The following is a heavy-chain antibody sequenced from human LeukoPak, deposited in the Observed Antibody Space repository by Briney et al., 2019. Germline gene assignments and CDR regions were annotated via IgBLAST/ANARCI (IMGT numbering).Heavy chain of an antibody. CDR1: GGSISSSSYY. CDR3: ARVWSDSSGYYVYYFDY. J-gene: IGHJ4*02. CDR2: IYYSGST. Sequence: PSETLSLTCTVSGGSISSSSYYWGWIRQPPGKGLEWIGSIYYSGSTYYNPSLKSRVTISVDTSKNQFSLKLSSVTAADTAVYYCARVWSDSSGYYVYYFDYWGQGTLVTVSS. D-gene: IGHD3-22*01. V-gene: IGHV4-39*07.